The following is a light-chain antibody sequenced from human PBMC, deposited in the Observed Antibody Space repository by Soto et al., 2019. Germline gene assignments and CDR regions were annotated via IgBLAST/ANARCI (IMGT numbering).Light chain of an antibody. CDR1: SGHSNYA. CDR3: QTWDTGIQV. V-gene: IGLV4-69*01. CDR2: LYGDGTH. Sequence: QLVLTQPPSASASLGASVKLTCTLNSGHSNYAIAWHQQQPEKGPRYLMKLYGDGTHTKGDGIPDRFSGSSSGTDRYLTISSLQSEDEADYYCQTWDTGIQVFGGGTKLTVL. J-gene: IGLJ2*01.